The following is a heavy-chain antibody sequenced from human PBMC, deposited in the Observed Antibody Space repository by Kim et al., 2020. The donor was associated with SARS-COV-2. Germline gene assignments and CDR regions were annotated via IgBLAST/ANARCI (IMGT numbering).Heavy chain of an antibody. CDR3: ARPTRKRLVVYHHDAFDI. CDR2: INHSGST. CDR1: GGSFSGYY. D-gene: IGHD2-8*02. V-gene: IGHV4-34*01. J-gene: IGHJ3*02. Sequence: SETLSLTCAVYGGSFSGYYWSWIRQPPGKGLEWIGEINHSGSTNYNPSLKSRVTISVDTSKNQFSLKLSSVTAADTAVYYCARPTRKRLVVYHHDAFDIWGQGTMVPVSS.